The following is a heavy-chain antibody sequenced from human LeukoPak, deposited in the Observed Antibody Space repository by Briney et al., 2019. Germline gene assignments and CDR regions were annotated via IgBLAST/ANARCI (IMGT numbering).Heavy chain of an antibody. J-gene: IGHJ3*02. CDR1: GFTFSSYG. V-gene: IGHV3-33*01. D-gene: IGHD2-15*01. CDR3: ARDFCSGGSCYPDAFDI. Sequence: AGSLRLSCAASGFTFSSYGMHWVRQAPGKGLEWVAVICYDGTNTYYADSVKGRFTISRDNSKNTLYLQMNSLRAEDTAVYYCARDFCSGGSCYPDAFDIWGQGTMVTVSS. CDR2: ICYDGTNT.